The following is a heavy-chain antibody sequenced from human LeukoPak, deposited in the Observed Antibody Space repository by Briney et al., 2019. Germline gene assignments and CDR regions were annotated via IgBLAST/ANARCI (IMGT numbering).Heavy chain of an antibody. Sequence: PGRSLRLSCTASGFTFGDYAMSWVRQAPGKGLEWVSAISGSGGSTYYADSVKGRFTISRDNSKNTQSLQMNSLRAEDTAVYYCLGYCSGGNCYSGGYWGQGALVTVSS. J-gene: IGHJ4*02. D-gene: IGHD2-15*01. CDR1: GFTFGDYA. CDR2: ISGSGGST. CDR3: LGYCSGGNCYSGGY. V-gene: IGHV3-23*01.